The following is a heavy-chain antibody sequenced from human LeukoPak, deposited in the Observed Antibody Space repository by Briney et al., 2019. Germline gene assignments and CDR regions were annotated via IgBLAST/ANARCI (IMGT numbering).Heavy chain of an antibody. CDR1: GFTFSSYA. D-gene: IGHD1-26*01. CDR3: AKDGARGQRKMNAFDI. V-gene: IGHV3-23*01. J-gene: IGHJ3*02. CDR2: ISGSGGST. Sequence: PGGSLRLSCAASGFTFSSYAMSWVRQALGKGLEWVSAISGSGGSTYYADSVKGRFTISRDNSKNTLYLQMNSLRAEDTAVYYCAKDGARGQRKMNAFDIWGQGTMVTVSS.